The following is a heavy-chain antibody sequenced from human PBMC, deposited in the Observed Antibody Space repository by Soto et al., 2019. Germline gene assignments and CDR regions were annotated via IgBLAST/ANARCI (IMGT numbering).Heavy chain of an antibody. CDR3: ARKGGFYSSRGLKHCSVL. D-gene: IGHD6-13*01. J-gene: IGHJ4*02. V-gene: IGHV4-34*01. Sequence: SETLSLTCAVYGLSFSGYYRSWIRQPPGKGLEWIGEINRSGSTNYNPSLKSRVTISVDTSKNQFSLKLSSVTAADTAVYYCARKGGFYSSRGLKHCSVLCGKGTLLTV. CDR1: GLSFSGYY. CDR2: INRSGST.